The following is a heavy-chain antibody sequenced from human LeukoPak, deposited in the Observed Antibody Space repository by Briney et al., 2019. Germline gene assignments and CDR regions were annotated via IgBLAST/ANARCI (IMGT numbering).Heavy chain of an antibody. D-gene: IGHD3-10*02. Sequence: PGGSLRLSCAASGLTFSSYEMDWVRQAPGKGLEWFSYISSSGSTIYYADSVKGRFTISRDNAKNSLYLQMNSLRAEDTAVYYCAELGITMIGGVWGKGTTVTISS. CDR2: ISSSGSTI. CDR1: GLTFSSYE. J-gene: IGHJ6*04. CDR3: AELGITMIGGV. V-gene: IGHV3-48*03.